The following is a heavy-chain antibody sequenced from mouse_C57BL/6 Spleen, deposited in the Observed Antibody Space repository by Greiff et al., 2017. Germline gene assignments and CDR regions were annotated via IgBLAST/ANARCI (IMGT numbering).Heavy chain of an antibody. V-gene: IGHV14-3*01. J-gene: IGHJ2*01. CDR2: IDPANGNT. D-gene: IGHD2-1*01. CDR1: GFNIKNTY. CDR3: ARSLYYGNYPFDY. Sequence: VQLQQSVAELVRPGASVKLSCTASGFNIKNTYMHWVKQRPEQGLEWIGRIDPANGNTKYAPKFQGKATITADTSSNTAYLQLSSLTSEDTAIYDCARSLYYGNYPFDYWGQGTTLTVSS.